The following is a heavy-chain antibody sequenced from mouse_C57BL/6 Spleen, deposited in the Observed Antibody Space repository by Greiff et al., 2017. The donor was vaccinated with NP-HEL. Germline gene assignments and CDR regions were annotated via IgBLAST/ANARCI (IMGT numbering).Heavy chain of an antibody. J-gene: IGHJ3*01. CDR1: GYTFTSYG. CDR2: IYPRSGNP. Sequence: QVQLQQSGAELARPGASVKLSCKASGYTFTSYGISWVKQRTGQGLEWIGEIYPRSGNPYYNETFKGKATVTADKSASTAYMELRSLTSEDSAVYFWGSNYEFAYWGQGTLVTVSA. D-gene: IGHD2-5*01. CDR3: GSNYEFAY. V-gene: IGHV1-81*01.